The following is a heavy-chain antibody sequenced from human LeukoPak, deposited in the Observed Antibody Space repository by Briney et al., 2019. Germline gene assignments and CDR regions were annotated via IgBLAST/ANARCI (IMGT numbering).Heavy chain of an antibody. CDR2: FDPEDGET. CDR3: ARPRATVTTSVYFDY. D-gene: IGHD4-17*01. V-gene: IGHV1-24*01. Sequence: ASVKVSCKVSGYTLTELPMHWVRQAPGKGLEWMGGFDPEDGETIYAQKFQGRVTMTEDTSTDTAYMELSSLRSEDTAVYYCARPRATVTTSVYFDYWGQGTLVTVSS. J-gene: IGHJ4*02. CDR1: GYTLTELP.